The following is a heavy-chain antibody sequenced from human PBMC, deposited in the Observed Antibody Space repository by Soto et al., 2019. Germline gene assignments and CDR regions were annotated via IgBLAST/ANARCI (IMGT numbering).Heavy chain of an antibody. D-gene: IGHD6-13*01. V-gene: IGHV3-23*01. Sequence: EVQLLESGGGLVQPGGSLRLSCAASGFTFSSYALSWVRQAPGKGLEWVSAIVGSGDNTYYADSVKGRFTISRDNSKNTWHLQMNSLRAEDTAVYYCVKESRGVAPTVTGYWGQGTLVTVSS. CDR3: VKESRGVAPTVTGY. CDR2: IVGSGDNT. J-gene: IGHJ4*02. CDR1: GFTFSSYA.